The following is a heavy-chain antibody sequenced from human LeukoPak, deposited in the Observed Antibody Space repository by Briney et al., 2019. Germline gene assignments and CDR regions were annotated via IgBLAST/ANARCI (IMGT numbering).Heavy chain of an antibody. D-gene: IGHD6-25*01. V-gene: IGHV3-21*01. Sequence: PGGSLRLSCAASGFTFSSYSMNWVRQAPGKGLEWVSSISSSSSYIYYADSVKGRFTISRDNAKNSLCLQMNSLRAEDTAVYYCARDISSGNFDYWGQGTLVTVSS. J-gene: IGHJ4*02. CDR2: ISSSSSYI. CDR1: GFTFSSYS. CDR3: ARDISSGNFDY.